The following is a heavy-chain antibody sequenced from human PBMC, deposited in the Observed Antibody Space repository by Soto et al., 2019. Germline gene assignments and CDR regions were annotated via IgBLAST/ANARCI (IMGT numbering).Heavy chain of an antibody. CDR3: AKGVVPAATGDYYYGMDV. Sequence: GSLRLACAASVFAVSSYAMSWVRQAPGKGLEWVSAISGSGGSTYYADSVKGRFTISRDNSKNTLHLQMNSLRAEDTAVYYCAKGVVPAATGDYYYGMDVWGQGTTVTV. CDR2: ISGSGGST. J-gene: IGHJ6*02. V-gene: IGHV3-23*01. D-gene: IGHD2-2*01. CDR1: VFAVSSYA.